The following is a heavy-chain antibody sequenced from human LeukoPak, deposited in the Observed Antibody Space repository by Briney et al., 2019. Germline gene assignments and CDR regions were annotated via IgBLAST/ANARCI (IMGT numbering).Heavy chain of an antibody. D-gene: IGHD4-17*01. CDR2: IIPIFGTA. Sequence: ASVKVSCKASGGTFSSYAISWVRQAPGQGLEWMGGIIPIFGTANYAQKFQGRVTMTRNTSISTAYMELSSLRSEDTAVYYCARGAYGDVPSHFDYWGQGTLVTVSS. V-gene: IGHV1-69*05. J-gene: IGHJ4*02. CDR3: ARGAYGDVPSHFDY. CDR1: GGTFSSYA.